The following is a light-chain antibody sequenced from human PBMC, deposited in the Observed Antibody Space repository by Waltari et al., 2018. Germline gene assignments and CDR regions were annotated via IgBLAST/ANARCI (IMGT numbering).Light chain of an antibody. V-gene: IGKV3-20*01. J-gene: IGKJ1*01. Sequence: EIVLTQSPGTLSLSPGERATLSCRASQSVTSNYLAWYQQKPGQAPRLLISGASSRATGIPDRFSGSGSGTDFTLTISRLEPTDSALYYCQQYGSSPPWTFGQGTKVEIK. CDR1: QSVTSNY. CDR2: GAS. CDR3: QQYGSSPPWT.